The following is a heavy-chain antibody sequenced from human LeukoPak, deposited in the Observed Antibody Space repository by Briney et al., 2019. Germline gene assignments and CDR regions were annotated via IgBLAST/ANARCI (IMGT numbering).Heavy chain of an antibody. CDR1: GFTFSSYS. CDR3: ARENGMAPPDY. Sequence: PGGSLRLSCAASGFTFSSYSMNWVRQAPGKGLGWVSSITSSSTYIYYADSVKGRFTISRDNAKNSLYLQMNSLRAEDTAVYYCARENGMAPPDYWGQGTLVTVSS. J-gene: IGHJ4*02. CDR2: ITSSSTYI. D-gene: IGHD5-24*01. V-gene: IGHV3-21*01.